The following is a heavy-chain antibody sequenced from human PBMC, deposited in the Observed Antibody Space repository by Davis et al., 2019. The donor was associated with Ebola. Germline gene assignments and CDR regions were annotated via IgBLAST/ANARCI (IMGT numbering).Heavy chain of an antibody. J-gene: IGHJ4*01. CDR3: ARGPSTGNSFSY. CDR1: GFTFSSYW. V-gene: IGHV3-7*01. D-gene: IGHD4-23*01. CDR2: IKQDGSEK. Sequence: GESLKISCAASGFTFSSYWMSWVRQAPGKGLEWAANIKQDGSEKYYVDSVKGRFTISRDNAKNSLSLQMNGLRAEDTAVYYCARGPSTGNSFSYWGRGTLVTVSS.